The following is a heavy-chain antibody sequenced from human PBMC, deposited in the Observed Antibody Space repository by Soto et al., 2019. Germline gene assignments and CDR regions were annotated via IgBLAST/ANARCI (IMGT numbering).Heavy chain of an antibody. CDR3: AKDWALWFGELFYDY. V-gene: IGHV3-23*01. CDR1: GFTFSSYA. Sequence: GGSLRLSCAASGFTFSSYAMSWVRQAPGKGLEWVSAISGSGGSKYYADSVKGRFTISRDNSKNTLYLQMNSLRAEDTAVYYCAKDWALWFGELFYDYWGQGTLVTVSS. D-gene: IGHD3-10*01. CDR2: ISGSGGSK. J-gene: IGHJ4*02.